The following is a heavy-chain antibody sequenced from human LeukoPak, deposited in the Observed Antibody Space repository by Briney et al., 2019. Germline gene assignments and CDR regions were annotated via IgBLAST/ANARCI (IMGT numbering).Heavy chain of an antibody. V-gene: IGHV1-8*01. D-gene: IGHD3-3*01. J-gene: IGHJ6*03. CDR3: ARGVDYDFWSGSLGYYYYYMDV. CDR2: MNPNSGNT. Sequence: ASVKVSCKASGYIFTSYDINWVRQATGQGLEWMGWMNPNSGNTGYAQKFQGRVTMTRNTSISTAYMELSSLRSEDTAVYYCARGVDYDFWSGSLGYYYYYMDVWGKGTTVTVSS. CDR1: GYIFTSYD.